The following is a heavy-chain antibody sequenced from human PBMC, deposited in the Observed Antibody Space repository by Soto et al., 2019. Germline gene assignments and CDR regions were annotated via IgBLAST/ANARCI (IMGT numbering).Heavy chain of an antibody. CDR1: GYTFTSYA. CDR3: ARAGRSAGY. J-gene: IGHJ4*02. D-gene: IGHD3-10*01. CDR2: ISAYNGNT. Sequence: QVQLVQSGAEVKKPGASVKVSCKASGYTFTSYAISWVRQAPGQGLEWMGWISAYNGNTNYAQKLQGRGTMTTDTSTTTADMELRSLRFADTAVYYCARAGRSAGYWGQGTLVTVSS. V-gene: IGHV1-18*01.